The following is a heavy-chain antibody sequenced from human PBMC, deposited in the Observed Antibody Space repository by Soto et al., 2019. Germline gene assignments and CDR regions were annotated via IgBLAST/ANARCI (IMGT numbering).Heavy chain of an antibody. CDR1: GFTFITYS. Sequence: GGSLRLSGVASGFTFITYSMNWVRQAPGKGLEWVSSISSSSDYIYYADSMKGRFTISRDNAKNSLYLQMNSLRAEDTAVYYCARSWRRVTTTGTFWYFDLWGRGTLGTVPQ. J-gene: IGHJ2*01. CDR2: ISSSSDYI. D-gene: IGHD4-17*01. CDR3: ARSWRRVTTTGTFWYFDL. V-gene: IGHV3-21*01.